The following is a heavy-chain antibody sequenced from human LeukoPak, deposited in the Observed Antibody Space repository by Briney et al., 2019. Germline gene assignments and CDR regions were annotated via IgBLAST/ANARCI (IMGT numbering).Heavy chain of an antibody. D-gene: IGHD3-10*01. V-gene: IGHV4-4*02. CDR1: GGSISSSNW. Sequence: SGTLSLTCAVSGGSISSSNWWSWVRQPPGQGLEWIGNIFYSGSTCYSPSLRSRVTISLDTSRNQFSLKLNSVTAADTAVYYCAKSNGYGLVDIWGQGTMVTVSS. CDR3: AKSNGYGLVDI. CDR2: IFYSGST. J-gene: IGHJ3*02.